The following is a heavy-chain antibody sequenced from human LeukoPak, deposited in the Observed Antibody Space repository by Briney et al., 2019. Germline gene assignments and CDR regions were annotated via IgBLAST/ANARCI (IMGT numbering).Heavy chain of an antibody. CDR1: GFTFSSYG. CDR3: AKDLAYCGGDCSTH. J-gene: IGHJ4*02. V-gene: IGHV3-30*18. D-gene: IGHD2-21*02. CDR2: ISYDGSNK. Sequence: GGSLRLSCAASGFTFSSYGMHWVRQAPGKGLEWVAVISYDGSNKYYADSVKGRFTISRDNSKNTLYLQMNSLRAEDTAVYYCAKDLAYCGGDCSTHWGQGTLVTVSP.